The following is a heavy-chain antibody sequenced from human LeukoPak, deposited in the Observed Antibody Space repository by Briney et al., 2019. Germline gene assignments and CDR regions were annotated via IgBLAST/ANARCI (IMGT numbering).Heavy chain of an antibody. CDR2: ISYDGSNK. Sequence: GGSLRLSCAASGFTFSSYAMHWVRQAPGKGLEWVAVISYDGSNKYYADSVKGRFTISRDNSKNTLYLQMNSLRAEDTAVYYCAREGYCSSTSCYSGWFDPWGQGTLVTVSS. J-gene: IGHJ5*02. CDR3: AREGYCSSTSCYSGWFDP. CDR1: GFTFSSYA. D-gene: IGHD2-2*02. V-gene: IGHV3-30*04.